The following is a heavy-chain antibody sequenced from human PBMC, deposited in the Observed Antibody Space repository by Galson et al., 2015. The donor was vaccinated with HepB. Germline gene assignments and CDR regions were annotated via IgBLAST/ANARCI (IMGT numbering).Heavy chain of an antibody. J-gene: IGHJ3*02. V-gene: IGHV3-33*06. CDR2: IWYDGSNK. CDR1: GFTFSSYG. D-gene: IGHD3-16*02. CDR3: AKGLRELSLRDAFDI. Sequence: SLRLSCAASGFTFSSYGMHWVRQAPGKGLEWVAVIWYDGSNKYYADSVKGRFTISRDNSKNTLYLQMNSLRAEDTAVYYCAKGLRELSLRDAFDIWGQGTMVTVSS.